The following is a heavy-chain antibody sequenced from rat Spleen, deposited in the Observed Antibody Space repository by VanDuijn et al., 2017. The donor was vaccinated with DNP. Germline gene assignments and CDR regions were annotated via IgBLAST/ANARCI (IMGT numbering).Heavy chain of an antibody. J-gene: IGHJ2*01. CDR3: TRVRTGRAMDY. D-gene: IGHD5-1*01. V-gene: IGHV2-6*01. CDR2: ISSGGST. CDR1: GFSLTDYS. Sequence: QVQLKESGPGLVQPSQTLSLTCTVSGFSLTDYSVHWVRQPPGKVLEWIAAISSGGSTYYNSALKSRLSISRDTSKSQVFLKMNSLQTEDTAIYYCTRVRTGRAMDYWGQGVMVTVSS.